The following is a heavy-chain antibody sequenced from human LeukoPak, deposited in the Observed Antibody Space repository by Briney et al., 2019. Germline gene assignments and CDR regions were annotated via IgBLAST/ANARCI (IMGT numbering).Heavy chain of an antibody. CDR1: GYTFTGYY. V-gene: IGHV1-2*02. J-gene: IGHJ4*02. Sequence: GASVKVSCKASGYTFTGYYMHWVRQAPGQGLEWMGWINPNSGGTNYAQKFQGRVTMTRDTSISTAYMELSRLRSDDTAVYYCARPASGSVGVWLSGGYWGQGTLVTVSS. CDR2: INPNSGGT. CDR3: ARPASGSVGVWLSGGY. D-gene: IGHD3-9*01.